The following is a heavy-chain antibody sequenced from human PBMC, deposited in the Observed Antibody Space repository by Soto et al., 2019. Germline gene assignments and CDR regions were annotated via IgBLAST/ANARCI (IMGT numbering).Heavy chain of an antibody. CDR3: ARHYYGSNSPAT. V-gene: IGHV3-48*02. CDR2: ISSSSSTT. CDR1: GCTFSSCS. Sequence: EVQLVESGGGLVQPGGSLRLSCAASGCTFSSCSMNWVRQAPGKGLEWVSYISSSSSTTYYADSAKGRFTISRDNAKNSLYLQMNSLRDEDTAVYYCARHYYGSNSPATWGQGTLVTVSS. J-gene: IGHJ4*02. D-gene: IGHD3-22*01.